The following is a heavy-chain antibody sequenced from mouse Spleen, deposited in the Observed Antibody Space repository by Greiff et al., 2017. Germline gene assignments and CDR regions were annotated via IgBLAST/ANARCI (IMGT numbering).Heavy chain of an antibody. CDR2: SRNKAHDYTT. CDR1: GFTFSDFY. V-gene: IGHV7-1*01. Sequence: EVQLVESGGGLVQSGRSLRLSCATSGFTFSDFYMEWVRQAPGKGLEWIAASRNKAHDYTTEYSASLQGRFIVSRDTSQSIFYLQMNALRAGDTAIYYCARGGTDYFDYWGQGTTLTVSS. CDR3: ARGGTDYFDY. D-gene: IGHD3-3*01. J-gene: IGHJ2*01.